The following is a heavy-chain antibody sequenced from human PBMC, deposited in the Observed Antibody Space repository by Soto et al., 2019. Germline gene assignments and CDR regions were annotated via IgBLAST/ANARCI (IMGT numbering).Heavy chain of an antibody. Sequence: EVQLVESGGGLVQPGGSLRLSCAASGFTFSSYWMHWVRQAPGKGLVWVSRINSDGRSTYYANSVKGRFTITRDNAKNTLYLQMNRLRAEDTAVYYCATAVPFDYWGQGTLVTVSS. J-gene: IGHJ4*02. D-gene: IGHD2-2*01. CDR2: INSDGRST. V-gene: IGHV3-74*01. CDR3: ATAVPFDY. CDR1: GFTFSSYW.